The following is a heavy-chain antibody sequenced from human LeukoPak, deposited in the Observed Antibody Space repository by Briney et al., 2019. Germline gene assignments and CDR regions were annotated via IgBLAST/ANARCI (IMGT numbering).Heavy chain of an antibody. CDR3: ARYDSSGYYHDY. CDR1: GYTFTGHY. D-gene: IGHD3-22*01. CDR2: INPNSGGT. J-gene: IGHJ4*02. Sequence: GASVKVSCKASGYTFTGHYMHWVRQAPGQGLEWMGWINPNSGGTNYAQKFQGRVTTTRDTSISTAYMELSRLRSDDTAVYYCARYDSSGYYHDYWGQGTLVTVSS. V-gene: IGHV1-2*02.